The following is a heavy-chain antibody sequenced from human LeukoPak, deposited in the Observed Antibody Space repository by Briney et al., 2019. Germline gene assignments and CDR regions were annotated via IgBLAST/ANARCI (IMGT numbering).Heavy chain of an antibody. Sequence: GRSLRLSCAASGFTFSSYGMHWVRQAPGKGLEWVAVISYDGSNKYYADSVKGRFTISRDNSKNTLYLQMNSLRAEDTAVYYCARDNFDKFFDYWGQGTLVTVSS. CDR3: ARDNFDKFFDY. D-gene: IGHD3-9*01. J-gene: IGHJ4*02. CDR2: ISYDGSNK. V-gene: IGHV3-30*03. CDR1: GFTFSSYG.